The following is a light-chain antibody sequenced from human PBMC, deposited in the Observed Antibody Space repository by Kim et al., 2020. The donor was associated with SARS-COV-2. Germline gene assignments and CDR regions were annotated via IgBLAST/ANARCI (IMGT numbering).Light chain of an antibody. CDR1: QSVNSD. J-gene: IGKJ2*01. CDR2: DAS. Sequence: SVSPGERATLSCRASQSVNSDLAWYQQKPGQAPSLLIYDASTRAAGIPARFSGSGSGTEFTLTISSLQSEDFAVYYCQHYNNWPYTFGQGTKLEIK. CDR3: QHYNNWPYT. V-gene: IGKV3-15*01.